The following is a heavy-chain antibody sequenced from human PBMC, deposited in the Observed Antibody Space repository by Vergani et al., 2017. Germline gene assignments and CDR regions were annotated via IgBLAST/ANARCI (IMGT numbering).Heavy chain of an antibody. J-gene: IGHJ3*02. CDR3: ARDSLRTNAFDI. CDR2: INSDGSST. CDR1: GFTFSSYW. Sequence: VQLVESGGGVVQPGRSLRLSCAASGFTFSSYWMHWVRQAPGKGLVWVSRINSDGSSTSYADSVKGRFTISRDNAKNTLYLQMNSLRAEDTAVYYCARDSLRTNAFDIWGQGTMVTVSS. V-gene: IGHV3-74*01.